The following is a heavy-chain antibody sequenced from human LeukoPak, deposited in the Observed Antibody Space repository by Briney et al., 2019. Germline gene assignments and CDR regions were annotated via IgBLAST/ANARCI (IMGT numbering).Heavy chain of an antibody. D-gene: IGHD3-22*01. J-gene: IGHJ4*02. CDR1: GGSISSGSYY. CDR3: ASYSSGYYRSGYFDY. Sequence: SQTLSLTCTVSGGSISSGSYYWSWIRQPAGKGLEWIGRIYTSGSTNYNPSHKSRVTISVDTSKNQFSLKLSSVTAADTAVYYCASYSSGYYRSGYFDYWGQGTLVTVSS. V-gene: IGHV4-61*02. CDR2: IYTSGST.